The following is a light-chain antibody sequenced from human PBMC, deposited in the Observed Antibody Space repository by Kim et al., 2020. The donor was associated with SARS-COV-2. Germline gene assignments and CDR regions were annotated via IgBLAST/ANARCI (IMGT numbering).Light chain of an antibody. V-gene: IGLV3-1*01. CDR3: QAWDNNNGV. CDR2: NDS. Sequence: SGDPEQTASSTCSGDRLGEKYAAWYQQKPGQPPVLVIYNDSRRPSGIPGRFSGSNSGNTATLTISGTQAIDEADYYCQAWDNNNGVFGGGTQLTVL. CDR1: RLGEKY. J-gene: IGLJ3*02.